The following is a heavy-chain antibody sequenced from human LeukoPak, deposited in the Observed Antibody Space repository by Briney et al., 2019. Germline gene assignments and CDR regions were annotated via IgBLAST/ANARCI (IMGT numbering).Heavy chain of an antibody. CDR1: GFTFSSYA. J-gene: IGHJ4*02. Sequence: GGSLRLSCAASGFTFSSYAMNWVSQAPGKGLEWVSGIDGSGGSTSYADSVKGRFTISRDNSKNTLYLQMNSLRADDTAVYHCAKRAVAGARSPFDYWGQGTLVTVSS. V-gene: IGHV3-23*01. D-gene: IGHD6-19*01. CDR2: IDGSGGST. CDR3: AKRAVAGARSPFDY.